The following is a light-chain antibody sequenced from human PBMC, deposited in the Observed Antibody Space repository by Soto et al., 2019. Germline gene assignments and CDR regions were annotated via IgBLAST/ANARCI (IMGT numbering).Light chain of an antibody. CDR2: SSS. Sequence: ARYQQKPGQAPRLLVYSSSTRATDVPARFTGSGSGTEFTLTVSSLQSEDVAVYFCQHYTQWPRFTFGQGTRLEIK. J-gene: IGKJ2*01. CDR3: QHYTQWPRFT. V-gene: IGKV3-15*01.